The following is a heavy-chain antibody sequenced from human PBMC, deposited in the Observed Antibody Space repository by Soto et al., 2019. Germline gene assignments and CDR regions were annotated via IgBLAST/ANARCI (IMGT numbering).Heavy chain of an antibody. CDR3: ARARPYYYDSSGYYHHYYYYGMDV. CDR2: IIPIFGTA. D-gene: IGHD3-22*01. J-gene: IGHJ6*02. CDR1: GGTFSSYA. V-gene: IGHV1-69*13. Sequence: GASVKVSCKASGGTFSSYAISWVRQAPGQGLEWMGGIIPIFGTANYAQKFQGRVTITADESTSTAYMELSSLRSEDTAVYYCARARPYYYDSSGYYHHYYYYGMDVWGQGTTVTVSS.